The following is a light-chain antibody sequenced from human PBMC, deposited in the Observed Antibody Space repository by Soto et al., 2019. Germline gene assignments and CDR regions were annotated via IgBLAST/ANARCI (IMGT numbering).Light chain of an antibody. CDR2: DAS. V-gene: IGKV3-11*01. CDR1: QSARTY. Sequence: EIVLTQSPATLSLSPGERATLSCRASQSARTYLAWYQQKPGQAPRLLIYDASNRATGIPARFSGSGSGTDFTLTISSLEPEDFAVYYCQQRSNWPPTITFGQGTRLEIK. J-gene: IGKJ5*01. CDR3: QQRSNWPPTIT.